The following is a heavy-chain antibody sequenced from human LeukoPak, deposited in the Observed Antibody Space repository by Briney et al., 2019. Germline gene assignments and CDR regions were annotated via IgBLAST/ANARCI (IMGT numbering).Heavy chain of an antibody. CDR3: ARVPAGYGPYYFDY. D-gene: IGHD5-18*01. CDR1: GYTFSGHY. Sequence: ASVKVSCKASGYTFSGHYIHWVRQAPGQGLEWMGWINPNSGGTNYAQKFQGRVTMTRDTSISTAYMELSSLRSDDTAVYYCARVPAGYGPYYFDYRGQGTLVTVSS. CDR2: INPNSGGT. J-gene: IGHJ4*02. V-gene: IGHV1-2*02.